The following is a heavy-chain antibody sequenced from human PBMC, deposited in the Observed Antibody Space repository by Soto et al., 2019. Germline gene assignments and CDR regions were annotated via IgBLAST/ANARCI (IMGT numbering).Heavy chain of an antibody. CDR3: AREQGSGSPTLYGRDV. D-gene: IGHD3-10*01. CDR2: IIPIFGTA. CDR1: GGTFSSYA. V-gene: IGHV1-69*01. Sequence: QVQLVQSGAEVKKPGSSVKVSCKASGGTFSSYAISWVRQAPGQGLEWMGGIIPIFGTATYAQKCQSRVTITADEATSTGDMELITLRSEDTAVYYCAREQGSGSPTLYGRDVWSQGTTVTVS. J-gene: IGHJ6*02.